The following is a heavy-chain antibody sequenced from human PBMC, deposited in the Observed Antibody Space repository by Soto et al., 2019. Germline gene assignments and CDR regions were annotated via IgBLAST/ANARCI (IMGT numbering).Heavy chain of an antibody. V-gene: IGHV4-61*05. CDR3: ARHRYFASSSYLDT. D-gene: IGHD6-6*01. CDR2: IFYSGST. J-gene: IGHJ4*02. CDR1: GGSISSSSYY. Sequence: PSETLSLTCTVSGGSISSSSYYWGWIRQPPGKGLDWIGTIFYSGSTNYNPSLKSRVTISVDTSQSHFSLKLNSVTAADTAVYFCARHRYFASSSYLDTWGQGALVTVSS.